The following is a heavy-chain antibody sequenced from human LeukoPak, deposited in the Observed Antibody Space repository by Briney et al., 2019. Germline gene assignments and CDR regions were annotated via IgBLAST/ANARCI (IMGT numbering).Heavy chain of an antibody. CDR2: INHSGST. CDR3: AREAVVRGVIMVIDV. J-gene: IGHJ6*04. V-gene: IGHV4-34*01. CDR1: GGSFSGYY. Sequence: SETLSLTCAVYGGSFSGYYWSWIRQPPGKGLEWIGEINHSGSTSYNPSLKSRVTISVDTSKNQFSLTLSSVTAADTAVYYCAREAVVRGVIMVIDVWGKGTTDTIS. D-gene: IGHD3-10*01.